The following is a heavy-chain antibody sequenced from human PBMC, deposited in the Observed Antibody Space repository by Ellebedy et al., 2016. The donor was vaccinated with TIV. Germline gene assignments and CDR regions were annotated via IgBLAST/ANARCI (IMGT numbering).Heavy chain of an antibody. J-gene: IGHJ4*02. Sequence: GESLKISCAASGFTFSSYAMSWVRQAPGKGLEWVSAISGSGGSTDYADSVKGRFTISRDNSKNTLYVQMNSLRAEDTAVYYCAKVVNIMVRGVYYFDYWGQGTLVTVSS. CDR2: ISGSGGST. V-gene: IGHV3-23*01. CDR1: GFTFSSYA. D-gene: IGHD3-10*01. CDR3: AKVVNIMVRGVYYFDY.